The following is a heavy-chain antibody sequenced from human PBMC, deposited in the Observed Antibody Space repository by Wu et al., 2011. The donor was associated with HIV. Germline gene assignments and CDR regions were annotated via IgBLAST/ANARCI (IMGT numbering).Heavy chain of an antibody. CDR1: GDNFGSSA. V-gene: IGHV1-69*15. D-gene: IGHD4-17*01. CDR3: AISTVTTSYFDY. CDR2: IIPFSGA. Sequence: VQLVQSGAEVKKPGSSVKVSCRASGDNFGSSAITWLRQAPGQGPEWMGRIIPFSGANYAQNFQGRVTITADEATSTVYMELNSLTFEDTAIYYCAISTVTTSYFDYWGQGTQVTVSS. J-gene: IGHJ4*02.